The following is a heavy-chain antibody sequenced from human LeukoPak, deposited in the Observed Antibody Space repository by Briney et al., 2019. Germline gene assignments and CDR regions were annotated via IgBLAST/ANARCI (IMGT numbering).Heavy chain of an antibody. CDR2: IDYSGGT. D-gene: IGHD2-15*01. V-gene: IGHV4-39*01. CDR1: GGSVSSSSYY. Sequence: PSETLSLTCTVSGGSVSSSSYYWGWIRQSPGKGLEWIGSIDYSGGTYPNPSLKTRLTISVDTSKNQFSLKLSSVTAADTAVYYCARSRYSYYFDYWGQGTLVTVSS. J-gene: IGHJ4*02. CDR3: ARSRYSYYFDY.